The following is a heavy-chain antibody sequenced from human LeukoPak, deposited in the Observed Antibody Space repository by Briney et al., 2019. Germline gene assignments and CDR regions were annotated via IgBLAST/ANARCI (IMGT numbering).Heavy chain of an antibody. Sequence: PSETLSLTCAVSGYSISSGYYWGWIRPPPGKGLEWIGSIYHSGSTYYNPSLKGRVTISVDTSKNQFSLKLSSVTAADTAVYYCARDRERNWFDPWGQGTLVTVSS. CDR2: IYHSGST. D-gene: IGHD1-26*01. J-gene: IGHJ5*02. V-gene: IGHV4-38-2*02. CDR3: ARDRERNWFDP. CDR1: GYSISSGYY.